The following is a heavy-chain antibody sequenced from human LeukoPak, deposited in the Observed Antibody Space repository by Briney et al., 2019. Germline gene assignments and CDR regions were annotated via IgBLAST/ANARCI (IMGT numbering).Heavy chain of an antibody. CDR1: GFTFSSYG. Sequence: GGSLRLSCGASGFTFSSYGMHWVRQAPGKGLEWVAVISYDGSNKYYADSVKGRITISRDNSKNTLYMQMNSLRAEDTAVYYCAKGDSSTWYSYMDVWGKGTTVTVSS. V-gene: IGHV3-30*18. D-gene: IGHD6-13*01. CDR3: AKGDSSTWYSYMDV. CDR2: ISYDGSNK. J-gene: IGHJ6*03.